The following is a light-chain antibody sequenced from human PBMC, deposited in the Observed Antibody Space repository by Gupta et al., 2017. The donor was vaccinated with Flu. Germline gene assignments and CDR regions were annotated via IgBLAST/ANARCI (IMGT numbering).Light chain of an antibody. Sequence: EIQMTQSPSTLSASVGDRVTITCRASQSISSWLAWYQQKTGKAPKLLIYKASSLESGVPSRCSGSGSGPEGFPPISSLQPDDVSTDYCQQYHSNSLTFGQGTKVDIK. CDR2: KAS. V-gene: IGKV1-5*03. CDR1: QSISSW. J-gene: IGKJ1*01. CDR3: QQYHSNSLT.